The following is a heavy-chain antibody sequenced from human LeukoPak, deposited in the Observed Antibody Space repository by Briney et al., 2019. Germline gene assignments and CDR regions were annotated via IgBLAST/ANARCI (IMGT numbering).Heavy chain of an antibody. V-gene: IGHV3-48*03. Sequence: GGSLRLSCAASGFTFSSYEMNWVRQAPGKGLEWVSYISSSGSTIYYADSVKGRFTISRDNAKKSLYLQMNSLRPEDTALYYCAKAAGDWYFDLWGRGTLVSVSS. J-gene: IGHJ2*01. CDR2: ISSSGSTI. D-gene: IGHD6-19*01. CDR1: GFTFSSYE. CDR3: AKAAGDWYFDL.